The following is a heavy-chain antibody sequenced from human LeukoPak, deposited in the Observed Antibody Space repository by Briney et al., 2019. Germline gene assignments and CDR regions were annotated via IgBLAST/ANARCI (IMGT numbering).Heavy chain of an antibody. Sequence: GGSLRLSCAASGFTFSSYAMNWFRQAPGKGLEWVSAVSGSGGSTSYADSVKGRFTISRDNSKNTLYLQMNSLRAEDTAVYYCASQPASYSPFDYWGQGTLVTVSS. J-gene: IGHJ4*02. V-gene: IGHV3-23*01. CDR2: VSGSGGST. D-gene: IGHD2-21*01. CDR3: ASQPASYSPFDY. CDR1: GFTFSSYA.